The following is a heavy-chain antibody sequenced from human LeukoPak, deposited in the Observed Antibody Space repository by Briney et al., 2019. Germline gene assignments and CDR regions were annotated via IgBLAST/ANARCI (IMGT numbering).Heavy chain of an antibody. CDR2: ISYDGSNK. CDR1: GFTFSSYG. D-gene: IGHD3-10*01. CDR3: AKEKRSYYGSGPLDY. V-gene: IGHV3-30*18. J-gene: IGHJ4*02. Sequence: GGSLRLSCAASGFTFSSYGMHWVRQAPGKGLEWVAVISYDGSNKYYADSVKGRFTISRDNSKNTLYLQMNSRRAEDTAVYYCAKEKRSYYGSGPLDYWGQGTLVTVSS.